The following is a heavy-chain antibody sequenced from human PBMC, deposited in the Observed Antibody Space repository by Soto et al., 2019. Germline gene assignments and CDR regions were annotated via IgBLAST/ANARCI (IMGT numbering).Heavy chain of an antibody. J-gene: IGHJ6*02. D-gene: IGHD6-13*01. Sequence: QVQLVQSGAEVKKPGSSVKVSCKASGGTFSSYTISWVRQAPGQGLEWMGRIIPILGIANYAQKFQGRVKITADKTTSRDNLELSSQRYEDTAVYYCARDAYSSSCSYSYYYYGMDVWGQGTTVTVSS. CDR3: ARDAYSSSCSYSYYYYGMDV. CDR2: IIPILGIA. CDR1: GGTFSSYT. V-gene: IGHV1-69*08.